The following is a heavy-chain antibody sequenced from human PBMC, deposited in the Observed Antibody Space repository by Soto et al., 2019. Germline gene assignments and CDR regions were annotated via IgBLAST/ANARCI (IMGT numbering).Heavy chain of an antibody. CDR1: GGSISSGGYY. V-gene: IGHV4-31*03. CDR3: ARVSPPSKYCSGGSCYLDY. CDR2: IYYSGST. Sequence: SETLSLTCTVSGGSISSGGYYWSWIRQHPGKGLEWIGYIYYSGSTYYNPSLKSRVTISVDTSKNQFSLKLSSVTAADTAVYYCARVSPPSKYCSGGSCYLDYWGQGTLVTVSS. J-gene: IGHJ4*02. D-gene: IGHD2-15*01.